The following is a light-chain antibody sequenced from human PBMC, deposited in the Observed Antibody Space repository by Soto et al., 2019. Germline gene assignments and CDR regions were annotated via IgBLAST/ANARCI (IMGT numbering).Light chain of an antibody. Sequence: IQLTQSPSSLSASVGDRVTITCRASQGIGSYLAWYQQKPGEAPKLLIFAASTLQSGVPSRFSGSGSGTDFTLTISSLQAEDLATYYCQQLSTYPSTFGGGTKV. CDR1: QGIGSY. J-gene: IGKJ4*01. CDR2: AAS. CDR3: QQLSTYPST. V-gene: IGKV1-9*01.